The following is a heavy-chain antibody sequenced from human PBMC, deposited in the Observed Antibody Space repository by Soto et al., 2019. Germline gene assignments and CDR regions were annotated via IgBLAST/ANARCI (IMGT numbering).Heavy chain of an antibody. V-gene: IGHV5-10-1*01. CDR1: GSIAPSYW. J-gene: IGHJ4*02. CDR2: IDPSNSYS. Sequence: PGESLQISGQGSGSIAPSYWIRWVRQMPRKNVELIGRIDPSNSYSSYIPSFQGHVTISPYKPTTTAYRPSSSLKASYTAMFDCAAFPYYFLTCCTDVWGQGTLVTVSS. CDR3: AAFPYYFLTCCTDV. D-gene: IGHD3-10*01.